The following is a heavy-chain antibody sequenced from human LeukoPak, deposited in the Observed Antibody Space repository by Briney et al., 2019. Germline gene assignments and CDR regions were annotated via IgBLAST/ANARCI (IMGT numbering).Heavy chain of an antibody. CDR2: INPSGGST. J-gene: IGHJ4*02. CDR3: ARDPYGSSSYYYSYFDY. V-gene: IGHV1-46*01. D-gene: IGHD3-22*01. CDR1: GYTFTSYY. Sequence: ASVRVSCKASGYTFTSYYMHWVRQAPGQGLEWMGIINPSGGSTSYAQKFQGRVTMTRDMSTSTVYMELSSLRSEDTAVYYCARDPYGSSSYYYSYFDYWGQGTLVTVSS.